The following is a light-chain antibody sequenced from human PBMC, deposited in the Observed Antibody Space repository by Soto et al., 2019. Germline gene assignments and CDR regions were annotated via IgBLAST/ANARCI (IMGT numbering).Light chain of an antibody. V-gene: IGLV2-14*01. CDR1: ITDIGAYNY. CDR2: GVS. CDR3: SSYTSSITPYV. J-gene: IGLJ1*01. Sequence: QSALTQHASVSGSPGQSITISCTGTITDIGAYNYVSWYQQHPGKAPKLLIYGVSSRPSGVSNRFSGSKSGNAAYLTISGLQADDEAEYYCSSYTSSITPYVFGTGTMVTVL.